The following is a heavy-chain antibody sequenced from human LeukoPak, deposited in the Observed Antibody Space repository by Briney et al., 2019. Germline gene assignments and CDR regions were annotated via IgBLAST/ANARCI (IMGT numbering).Heavy chain of an antibody. Sequence: GGSLRLSCAAAGFTFSDYYMSWIRQAPGKGLEWVSYISSSCSTIYYEDSVKGRFTISRDNAKNSLYLKKNSLRAEDTAVYYCARARPTYYYDSGGETPWGQRTLVTVAS. CDR1: GFTFSDYY. V-gene: IGHV3-11*01. D-gene: IGHD3-22*01. CDR2: ISSSCSTI. CDR3: ARARPTYYYDSGGETP. J-gene: IGHJ5*02.